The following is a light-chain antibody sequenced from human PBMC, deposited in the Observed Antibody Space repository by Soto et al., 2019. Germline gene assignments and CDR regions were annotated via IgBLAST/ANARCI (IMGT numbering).Light chain of an antibody. V-gene: IGKV3-11*01. CDR2: DAS. CDR3: QQRSNWIT. J-gene: IGKJ5*01. CDR1: QSVSRY. Sequence: EIALTQSPATLSLSPGERATLSCRASQSVSRYLAWYQQKPGQAPRILIYDASNRATGIPARFSGSGSGTDFTLTISSLEPEDFAVYYCQQRSNWITFGQGTRLEI.